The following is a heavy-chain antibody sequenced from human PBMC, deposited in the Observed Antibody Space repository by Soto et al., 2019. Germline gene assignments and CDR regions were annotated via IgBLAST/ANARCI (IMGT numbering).Heavy chain of an antibody. CDR3: ASYHLEGIWFDP. CDR1: GGSISSGGYS. V-gene: IGHV4-30-2*01. CDR2: IYHSGST. J-gene: IGHJ5*02. D-gene: IGHD6-13*01. Sequence: QLQLQESGSGLVRPSQTLSLTCAVSGGSISSGGYSWNWIRQPPGKGLEWIGYIYHSGSTLYNPSLKSRVTISVDTSKNQFSLKLSSVTAADTAVYYCASYHLEGIWFDPWGQGTLVTVSS.